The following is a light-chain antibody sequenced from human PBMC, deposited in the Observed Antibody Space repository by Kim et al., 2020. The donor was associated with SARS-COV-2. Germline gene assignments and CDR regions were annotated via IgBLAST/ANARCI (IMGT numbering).Light chain of an antibody. V-gene: IGLV4-69*01. CDR3: QTWGTGMNWV. CDR1: SGHSSYA. Sequence: PVLTQSPSASASLGASVKLTCTLSSGHSSYAIAWHQQQPEKGPRYLMKLNSDGSHSKGDGIPDRFSGSSSGAERYLTISSLQSEDEADYYCQTWGTGMNWVFGGGTQLTVL. J-gene: IGLJ3*02. CDR2: LNSDGSH.